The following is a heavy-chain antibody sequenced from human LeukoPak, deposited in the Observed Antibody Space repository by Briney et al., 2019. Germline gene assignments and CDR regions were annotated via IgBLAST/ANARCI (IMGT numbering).Heavy chain of an antibody. Sequence: PSETLSLTCTVSGGSISPYYWSWVRQPPGKGLEWIGYISYGGATNYNPSLKSRLTILVDTSKNQFSLKLSSVTAADTAVYYCARVEGVAVAGTNCFDYWGQGTLVTVSS. J-gene: IGHJ4*02. CDR2: ISYGGAT. D-gene: IGHD6-19*01. CDR1: GGSISPYY. V-gene: IGHV4-59*08. CDR3: ARVEGVAVAGTNCFDY.